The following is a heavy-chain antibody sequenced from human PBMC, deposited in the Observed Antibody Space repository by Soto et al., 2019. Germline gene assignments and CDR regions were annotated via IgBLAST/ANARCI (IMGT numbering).Heavy chain of an antibody. Sequence: GGPLRISCVASGFDFSTYAMSWVRRGPGKGLEWVSSISSSSSYIYYADSVKGRFTISRDNAKNSLYLQMNSLRAEDTAVYYCARDQGGSYSYYYYGMDVWGQGTTVNVS. CDR1: GFDFSTYA. J-gene: IGHJ6*02. V-gene: IGHV3-21*01. CDR3: ARDQGGSYSYYYYGMDV. CDR2: ISSSSSYI. D-gene: IGHD1-26*01.